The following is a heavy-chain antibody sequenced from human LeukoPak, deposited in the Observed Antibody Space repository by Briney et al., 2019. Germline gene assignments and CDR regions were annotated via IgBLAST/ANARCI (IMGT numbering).Heavy chain of an antibody. J-gene: IGHJ6*02. V-gene: IGHV1-18*01. CDR2: ISAYNGNT. Sequence: ASVTVSCKASGYTFTSYGISWVRQAPGQGLEWMGWISAYNGNTNYAQKLQGRVTMTTDTSTSTAYMELRSLRSDDTAVYYCARGADILTGYHYGMDVWGQGTTVTVSS. D-gene: IGHD3-9*01. CDR1: GYTFTSYG. CDR3: ARGADILTGYHYGMDV.